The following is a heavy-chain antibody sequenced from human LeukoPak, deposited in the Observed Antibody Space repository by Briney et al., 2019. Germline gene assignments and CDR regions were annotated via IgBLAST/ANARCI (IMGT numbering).Heavy chain of an antibody. J-gene: IGHJ2*01. V-gene: IGHV3-33*01. CDR2: IWFDRRDQ. D-gene: IGHD1-1*01. CDR1: GFTFSIYG. CDR3: ATRPGMGINYFDL. Sequence: PGGSLRLSCVGSGFTFSIYGFHWVRQAPGKGLEWVATIWFDRRDQYYADSVKGRFTISRDNSRNTVYLEMNSLSAEDTAVYYCATRPGMGINYFDLWGRGTLVTVSS.